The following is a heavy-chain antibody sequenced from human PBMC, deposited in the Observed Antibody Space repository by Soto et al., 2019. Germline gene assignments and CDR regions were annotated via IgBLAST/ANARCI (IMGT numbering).Heavy chain of an antibody. V-gene: IGHV3-23*01. Sequence: EVQLLESGGGLVQPGGSLRLSCAASGFTFSSYAMSWVRQAPGKGLEWVSAISGSGGSTYYADSVKGRFTISRDNSKNTLYLQMNSRRAEDTAVYYCAKGRSSSSPGNYYYYGMDVWGQGTTVTVSS. J-gene: IGHJ6*02. CDR2: ISGSGGST. CDR1: GFTFSSYA. CDR3: AKGRSSSSPGNYYYYGMDV. D-gene: IGHD6-6*01.